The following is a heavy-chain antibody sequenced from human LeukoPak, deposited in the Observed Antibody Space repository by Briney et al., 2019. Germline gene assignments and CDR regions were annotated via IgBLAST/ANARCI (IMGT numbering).Heavy chain of an antibody. J-gene: IGHJ4*02. D-gene: IGHD2-21*02. CDR1: GFTFSSYG. Sequence: GGSLRLSCAASGFTFSSYGMHWVRQAPGKGLEWVAVIWYDGSNKYYADSVKGRFTISRDNSKNTLYLQMNSLRAEDTAVYYCAKGGCGGDCYYYFDYWGQGTLVTVSS. V-gene: IGHV3-33*06. CDR3: AKGGCGGDCYYYFDY. CDR2: IWYDGSNK.